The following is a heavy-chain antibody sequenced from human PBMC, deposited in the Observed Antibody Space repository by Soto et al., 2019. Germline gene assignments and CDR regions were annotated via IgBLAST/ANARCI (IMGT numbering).Heavy chain of an antibody. J-gene: IGHJ6*02. V-gene: IGHV1-69*13. CDR1: GGTFNNYP. CDR3: ARGRGYSGDDHYYYFDMDV. D-gene: IGHD5-12*01. Sequence: SVKVSCKASGGTFNNYPITWVRQAPGEGLEWMGGSIPIFGTANYAQKFQGRVTISVDESTSTAYMELSSLRSEDTAVYYCARGRGYSGDDHYYYFDMDVWGQGTTVTVSS. CDR2: SIPIFGTA.